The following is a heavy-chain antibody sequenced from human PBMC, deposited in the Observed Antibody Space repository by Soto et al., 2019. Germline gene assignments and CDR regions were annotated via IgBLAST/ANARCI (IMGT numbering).Heavy chain of an antibody. CDR1: GFPLSDYG. CDR2: ISAGYGDT. D-gene: IGHD4-17*01. V-gene: IGHV1-3*01. J-gene: IGHJ4*02. CDR3: AKDRWVTTRGVDY. Sequence: QVQLVQSGAEVKKPGASVRLSWRASGFPLSDYGIHWVRQAPGQGLEWVGWISAGYGDTHYSEKIQGRATVTSDTSASTIYMDLRSLRAVDTAVYICAKDRWVTTRGVDYLGPGPLVTVSS.